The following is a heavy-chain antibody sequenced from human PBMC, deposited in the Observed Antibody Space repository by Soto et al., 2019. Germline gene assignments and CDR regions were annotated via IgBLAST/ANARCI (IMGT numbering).Heavy chain of an antibody. J-gene: IGHJ6*02. CDR2: ISSSGSTI. CDR1: GFTFSDYY. CDR3: ARCGEAPAAISAGMDV. D-gene: IGHD2-2*02. V-gene: IGHV3-11*01. Sequence: GGSLRLSCAASGFTFSDYYMSWIRQAPGKGLEWVSYISSSGSTIYYADSVKGRFTISRDNAKNSLYLQMNSLRAEDTAVYYCARCGEAPAAISAGMDVWGQGTTVTVSS.